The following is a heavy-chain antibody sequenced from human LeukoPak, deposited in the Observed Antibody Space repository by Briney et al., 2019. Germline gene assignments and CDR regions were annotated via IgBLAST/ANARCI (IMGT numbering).Heavy chain of an antibody. CDR1: GGSISSHY. D-gene: IGHD3-22*01. CDR3: ARRGSSGYYDYFDY. Sequence: SESLSLTCTVSGGSISSHYWTWIRQPPGKGLECNGYIYYSGSTNYNPSLKSRVTISVDTSKNQFSLNLSSVTAADTAVYYCARRGSSGYYDYFDYWGQGSLVTVSS. J-gene: IGHJ4*02. CDR2: IYYSGST. V-gene: IGHV4-59*11.